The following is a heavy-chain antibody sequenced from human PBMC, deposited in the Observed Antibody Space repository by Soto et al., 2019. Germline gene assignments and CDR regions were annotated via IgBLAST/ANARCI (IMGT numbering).Heavy chain of an antibody. Sequence: GSLRLSCATSGFTFSSYPIHWVRQAPGKGPVWVSRITEDGSGTTYADSVKGRFTVTRDNAKNTMYLQMSGLGAEDTAVYHCVRGTNGWRGMDYWGQGTLVTVSS. CDR1: GFTFSSYP. V-gene: IGHV3-74*01. J-gene: IGHJ4*02. CDR3: VRGTNGWRGMDY. D-gene: IGHD2-8*01. CDR2: ITEDGSGT.